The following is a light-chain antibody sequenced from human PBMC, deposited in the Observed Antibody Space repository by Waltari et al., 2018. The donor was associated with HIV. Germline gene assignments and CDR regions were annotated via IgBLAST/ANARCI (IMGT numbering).Light chain of an antibody. CDR1: SSDVGSYNL. CDR2: EGS. J-gene: IGLJ3*02. Sequence: QSALTQPASVSGSPGQSITISCTGTSSDVGSYNLVSWYQQHPGKAPKLMIYEGSQRRSGVSNRVSGPKSGNTASLTISGLQAEDEADYYCCSYAGSSTWVFGGGTKLTVL. V-gene: IGLV2-23*01. CDR3: CSYAGSSTWV.